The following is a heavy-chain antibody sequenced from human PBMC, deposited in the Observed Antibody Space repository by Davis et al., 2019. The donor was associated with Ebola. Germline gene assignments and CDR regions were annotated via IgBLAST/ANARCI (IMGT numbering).Heavy chain of an antibody. Sequence: GESLKISCAASGFTFSSYGMHWVRQAPGKGLEWVAVIWYDGSNKYYADSVKGRFTISRDNSKNTLYLQMNSLRAEDTAVYYCAKEPGGPPTNYWGQGTLVTVSS. J-gene: IGHJ4*02. V-gene: IGHV3-33*06. CDR1: GFTFSSYG. D-gene: IGHD3-16*01. CDR3: AKEPGGPPTNY. CDR2: IWYDGSNK.